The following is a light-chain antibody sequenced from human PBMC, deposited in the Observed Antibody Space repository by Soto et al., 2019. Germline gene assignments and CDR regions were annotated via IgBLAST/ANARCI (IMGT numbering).Light chain of an antibody. CDR1: QSVRSY. CDR3: QQYGSSPKT. V-gene: IGKV3-15*01. J-gene: IGKJ1*01. Sequence: EVVMTQSPATLSVSPGERATLSCGASQSVRSYLAWYQQKPGQAPRLLIHGASTRAPGVPARFSGSGSGTDFTLTISRLEPEDFAVYYCQQYGSSPKTFGQGTKVDIK. CDR2: GAS.